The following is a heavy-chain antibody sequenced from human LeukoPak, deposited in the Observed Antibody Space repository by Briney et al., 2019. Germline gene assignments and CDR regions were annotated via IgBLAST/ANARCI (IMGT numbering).Heavy chain of an antibody. Sequence: SVKVSCKASGGTFSSYAISWVRQAPGQGLEWMGGIIPIFGTANYAQKFQGRVTITADASTSTAYMELSSLRSEDTAVYYCARDNSDYGDYGVDYWGQGTLVTVSS. V-gene: IGHV1-69*13. CDR2: IIPIFGTA. CDR3: ARDNSDYGDYGVDY. CDR1: GGTFSSYA. J-gene: IGHJ4*02. D-gene: IGHD4-17*01.